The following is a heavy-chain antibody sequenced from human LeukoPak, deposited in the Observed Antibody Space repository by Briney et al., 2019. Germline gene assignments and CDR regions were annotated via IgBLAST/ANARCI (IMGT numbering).Heavy chain of an antibody. CDR2: IYYSGST. CDR1: GGSISSGGYY. V-gene: IGHV4-31*03. CDR3: ARGGKYQLLNRGGFDY. Sequence: SETLSLTCTVSGGSISSGGYYWSWIRQHPGKGLEWIGYIYYSGSTYYNPSLKSRVTISVDTSKNQFSLKLSSVTAADTAVYYCARGGKYQLLNRGGFDYGAKETLVPVSS. J-gene: IGHJ4*02. D-gene: IGHD2-2*01.